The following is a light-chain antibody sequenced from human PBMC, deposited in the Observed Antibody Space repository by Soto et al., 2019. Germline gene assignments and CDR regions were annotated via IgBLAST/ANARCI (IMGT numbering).Light chain of an antibody. V-gene: IGKV3-20*01. CDR2: GAS. Sequence: EIVLTQSPGTQSLSPGERATLSCRASQSVANSYLAWYQQKPGQAPRLLIYGASRRATGIPDRISGSGSGTDFTHTIIRLESEDFAGYYCQQYGTLITFCQGTRLEIK. CDR1: QSVANSY. CDR3: QQYGTLIT. J-gene: IGKJ5*01.